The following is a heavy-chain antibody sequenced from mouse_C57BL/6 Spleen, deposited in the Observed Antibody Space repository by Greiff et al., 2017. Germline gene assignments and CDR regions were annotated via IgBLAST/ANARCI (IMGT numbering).Heavy chain of an antibody. D-gene: IGHD2-1*01. J-gene: IGHJ4*01. CDR3: ARRGYYGNYGYAMDY. CDR1: GFTFSDYG. V-gene: IGHV5-17*01. CDR2: ISSGSSTI. Sequence: EVQRVESGGGLVKPGGSLKLSCAASGFTFSDYGMHWVRQAPEKGLEWVAYISSGSSTIYYADTVKGRFTISRDNAKNTLFLQMTSLRSEDTAMYYCARRGYYGNYGYAMDYWGQGTSVTVSS.